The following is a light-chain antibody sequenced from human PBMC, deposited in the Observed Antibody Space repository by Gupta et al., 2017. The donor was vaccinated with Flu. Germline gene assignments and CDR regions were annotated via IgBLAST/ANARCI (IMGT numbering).Light chain of an antibody. Sequence: QAVVTQEPSLTVSPGGTVTLTCGSSTGAVTSGHYPYWFQQKPGQAPRTLIYDTSNQHAWTPARFSGSLLGGKAALTLSGAQPEDEADYYCLLSYTGPVVFGGGTKLTGL. J-gene: IGLJ2*01. CDR3: LLSYTGPVV. CDR1: TGAVTSGHY. CDR2: DTS. V-gene: IGLV7-46*01.